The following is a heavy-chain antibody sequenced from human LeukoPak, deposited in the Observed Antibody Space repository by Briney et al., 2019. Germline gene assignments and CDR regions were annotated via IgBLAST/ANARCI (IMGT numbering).Heavy chain of an antibody. Sequence: GGSLRLSCAASGFIFSNNAMNWVRRTPGKGLEWVSSISGNGNEMNYRDSVEGRFTISRDNTRNSLYLQMDSLRVEDTAIYYCVRIPNGANFPNWFDPWGQGTLVTVSS. D-gene: IGHD4/OR15-4a*01. CDR1: GFIFSNNA. J-gene: IGHJ5*02. CDR3: VRIPNGANFPNWFDP. V-gene: IGHV3-21*01. CDR2: ISGNGNEM.